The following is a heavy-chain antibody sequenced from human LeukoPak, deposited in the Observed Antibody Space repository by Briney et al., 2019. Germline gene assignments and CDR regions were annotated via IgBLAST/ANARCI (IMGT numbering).Heavy chain of an antibody. V-gene: IGHV1-2*02. D-gene: IGHD3-10*01. J-gene: IGHJ4*02. CDR1: GYTFTDYY. CDR3: ARDRFDNYGSGSYYSHFDY. Sequence: ASVKVSCKASGYTFTDYYMHWVRQAPGQGLEWMGWINPNSGGTDYAQKLQGRVTMTTDTSTSTAYMELRSLRSDDTAVYYCARDRFDNYGSGSYYSHFDYWGQGTLVTVSS. CDR2: INPNSGGT.